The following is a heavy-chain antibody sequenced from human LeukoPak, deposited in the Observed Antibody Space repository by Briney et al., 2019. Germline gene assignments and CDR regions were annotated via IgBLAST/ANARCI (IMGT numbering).Heavy chain of an antibody. CDR3: ARDNRAGIAARSANAFDI. V-gene: IGHV4-4*02. Sequence: PSGTLSLTCAVSGGSISSTNWWSWVRQPPGKGLEWIGEIYHSGNTNYNPSLKSRITISVDKSKNQFSLKLYSVTAADTAVYYCARDNRAGIAARSANAFDIWGQGTMVTVSS. J-gene: IGHJ3*02. CDR1: GGSISSTNW. CDR2: IYHSGNT. D-gene: IGHD6-6*01.